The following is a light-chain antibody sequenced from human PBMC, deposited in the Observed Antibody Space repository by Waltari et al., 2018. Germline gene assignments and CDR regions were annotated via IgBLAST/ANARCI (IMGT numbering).Light chain of an antibody. V-gene: IGKV3D-15*01. CDR1: QSVSSS. J-gene: IGKJ1*01. Sequence: EIVMTQSPATLSLSPGERATLPCRASQSVSSSLAWYQQKPGQAPRLLIHGASNRATGIPDRFSGSGSGTDFTLTISSLEPEDVGVYYCLQRSNWPWTFGQGTKVEIK. CDR2: GAS. CDR3: LQRSNWPWT.